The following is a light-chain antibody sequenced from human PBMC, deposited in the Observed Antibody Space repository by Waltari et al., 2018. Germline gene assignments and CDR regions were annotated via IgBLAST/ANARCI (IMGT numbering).Light chain of an antibody. CDR2: AVS. CDR1: QGVSNY. V-gene: IGKV3-11*01. Sequence: EIVLTQSPVTLSLSPGERATLSCRASQGVSNYLGWYQQKPGQAPRLLIYAVSNRATGIPARFSGSGSGTDFTLTISSLEPEDFAVYYCQHRSSWPLAFGGGTKVEIK. J-gene: IGKJ4*01. CDR3: QHRSSWPLA.